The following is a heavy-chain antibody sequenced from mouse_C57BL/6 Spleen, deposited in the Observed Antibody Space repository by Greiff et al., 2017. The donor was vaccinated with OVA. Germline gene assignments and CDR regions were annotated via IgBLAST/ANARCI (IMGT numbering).Heavy chain of an antibody. CDR2: IDPSDSAT. J-gene: IGHJ2*01. CDR1: GYTFTSYW. D-gene: IGHD2-4*01. CDR3: ARSGGLDY. V-gene: IGHV1-52*01. Sequence: VQLQQPGAELVRPGSSVKLSCKASGYTFTSYWMHWVKQRPIKGLEWIGNIDPSDSATHYNQKFKDKATLTVDKSSSTAYMQLSSLTSEDSAVYYCARSGGLDYWGQGTTLTVSS.